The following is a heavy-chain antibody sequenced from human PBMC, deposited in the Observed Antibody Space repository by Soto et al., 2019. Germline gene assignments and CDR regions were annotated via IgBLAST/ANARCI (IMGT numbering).Heavy chain of an antibody. V-gene: IGHV1-69*13. CDR3: ARDPWNWNPTDYYYGMDV. J-gene: IGHJ6*02. Sequence: SVKVSCKASGGTFSSYAISWVRQAPGQGLEWMGGIIPIFGTANYAQKFQGRVTITADESTSTAYMELSSLRSEDTAVYYCARDPWNWNPTDYYYGMDVWGQGTTVTVSS. CDR2: IIPIFGTA. D-gene: IGHD1-1*01. CDR1: GGTFSSYA.